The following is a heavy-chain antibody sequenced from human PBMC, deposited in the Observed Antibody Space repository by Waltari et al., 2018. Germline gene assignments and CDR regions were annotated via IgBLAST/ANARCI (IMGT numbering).Heavy chain of an antibody. CDR3: ARDLSRTSCYWD. Sequence: EVQLVESGGGLVKPGGSLRLSCAASGFTFNSYSLNWVRQAPGKGLEWVSTISSSGSYIYYADSVKGRFTISRDNAKNSLFLQMNSLRAEDTAVYYCARDLSRTSCYWDWGQGTLVTVSS. CDR1: GFTFNSYS. CDR2: ISSSGSYI. D-gene: IGHD2-2*01. J-gene: IGHJ4*02. V-gene: IGHV3-21*06.